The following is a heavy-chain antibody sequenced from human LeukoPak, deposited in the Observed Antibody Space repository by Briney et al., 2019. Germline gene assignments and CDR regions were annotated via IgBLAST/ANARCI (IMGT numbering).Heavy chain of an antibody. D-gene: IGHD6-19*01. J-gene: IGHJ4*02. CDR3: AKRYQSSGSGWPIDY. CDR2: ISGSGGST. V-gene: IGHV3-23*01. CDR1: GFTFSSYA. Sequence: GGSLRLSCAASGFTFSSYAMSWVRQAPGKGLEWVSAISGSGGSTYYADSVKGRFTISRDNSKNTLYLQMNSLRAEDTAVYYCAKRYQSSGSGWPIDYWGQGTLVTVSS.